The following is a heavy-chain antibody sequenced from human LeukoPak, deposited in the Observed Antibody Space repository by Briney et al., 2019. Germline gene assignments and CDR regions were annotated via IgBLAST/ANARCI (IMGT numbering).Heavy chain of an antibody. V-gene: IGHV4-34*01. CDR1: GGSFSGYY. CDR3: AREGRWLQFYYFDY. D-gene: IGHD5-24*01. CDR2: INHSGST. J-gene: IGHJ4*02. Sequence: SETLSLTCAVYGGSFSGYYWSWIRQPPGKGLEWIGEINHSGSTNYNPSLKSRVTISVDTSKNQFSLKLSSVTAADTAVYYCAREGRWLQFYYFDYWGQGSRVTVSS.